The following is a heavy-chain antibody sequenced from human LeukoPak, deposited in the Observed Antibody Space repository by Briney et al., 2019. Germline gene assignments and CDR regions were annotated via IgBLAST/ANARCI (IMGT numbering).Heavy chain of an antibody. Sequence: GGSLRLSCAASGFTFSDYSMHWVRQAPGKGLEWISSISSGSSYIFYADSVKGRFTISRDNAKNSLYLQMNSLRAEDTAVYYCARDLYSSGWYYGVDVWGQGTTVTVSS. V-gene: IGHV3-21*01. CDR2: ISSGSSYI. CDR3: ARDLYSSGWYYGVDV. CDR1: GFTFSDYS. D-gene: IGHD6-19*01. J-gene: IGHJ6*02.